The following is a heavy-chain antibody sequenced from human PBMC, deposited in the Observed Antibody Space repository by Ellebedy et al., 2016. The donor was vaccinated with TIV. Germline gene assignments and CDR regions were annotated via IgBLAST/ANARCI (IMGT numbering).Heavy chain of an antibody. CDR3: ARDMMELGYCSGGSCHSLDY. D-gene: IGHD2-15*01. CDR2: IWYDGSNK. V-gene: IGHV3-33*01. CDR1: GFTFSSYG. Sequence: GESLKISXAASGFTFSSYGMHWVRQAPGKGLEWVAVIWYDGSNKYYADSVKGRFTISRDNSKNTLYLQMNSLRAEDTAVYYCARDMMELGYCSGGSCHSLDYWGQGILVTVSS. J-gene: IGHJ4*02.